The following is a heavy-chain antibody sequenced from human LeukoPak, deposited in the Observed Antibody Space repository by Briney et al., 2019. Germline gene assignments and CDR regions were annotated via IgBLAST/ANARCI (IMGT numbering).Heavy chain of an antibody. Sequence: GGTLRLSCAAFGFTFSSYAMHWVRQAPGKGLEWVADISYDGSNKYYADSVKGRFTISRDKSKNPLYRQMNSLSGEGTAVYYCARDSGSGSYVYYYGMDVWGKGTTVTVSS. CDR2: ISYDGSNK. CDR3: ARDSGSGSYVYYYGMDV. D-gene: IGHD3-10*01. CDR1: GFTFSSYA. V-gene: IGHV3-30*04. J-gene: IGHJ6*04.